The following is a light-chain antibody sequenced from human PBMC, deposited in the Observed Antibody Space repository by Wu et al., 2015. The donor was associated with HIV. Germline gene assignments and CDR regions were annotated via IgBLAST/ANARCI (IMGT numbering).Light chain of an antibody. CDR2: RAS. J-gene: IGKJ4*01. CDR1: QNINIW. Sequence: QMTQSPSTLSASVGDRVTITCRASQNINIWLAWYQQKPGEAPKLLIHRASNLHTSVSSRFSGRGSGTEFTLTINTLQPDDLGTYYCQQYHSYPVTFGGGTKVEI. V-gene: IGKV1-5*03. CDR3: QQYHSYPVT.